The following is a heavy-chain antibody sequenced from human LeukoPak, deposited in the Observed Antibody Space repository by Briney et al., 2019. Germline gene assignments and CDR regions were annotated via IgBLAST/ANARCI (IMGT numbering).Heavy chain of an antibody. CDR2: IYFSGN. CDR3: ARERSSSSWFDP. D-gene: IGHD6-13*01. V-gene: IGHV4-4*02. J-gene: IGHJ5*02. Sequence: PSGTLSLTCAVSGGSISSSNWWSWVRQPPGEGLEWIGYIYFSGNYYNPSLKSRVTMSIDTSKNQFSLKLSSVTAADTAVYYCARERSSSSWFDPWGQGILVTVSS. CDR1: GGSISSSNW.